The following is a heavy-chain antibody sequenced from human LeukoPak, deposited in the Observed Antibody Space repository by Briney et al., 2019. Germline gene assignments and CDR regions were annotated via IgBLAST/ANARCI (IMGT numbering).Heavy chain of an antibody. D-gene: IGHD3-3*01. CDR3: ARGSYDFWSGYDY. J-gene: IGHJ4*02. CDR2: IYTSGST. V-gene: IGHV4-61*02. Sequence: PSQTLSLTCTVSGGSISSGSYYWSSIRQPAGKGLEWIGRIYTSGSTNYNPSLKSRVTISVDTSKNQFSLKLSSVTAADTAVYYCARGSYDFWSGYDYWGQGTLVTVSS. CDR1: GGSISSGSYY.